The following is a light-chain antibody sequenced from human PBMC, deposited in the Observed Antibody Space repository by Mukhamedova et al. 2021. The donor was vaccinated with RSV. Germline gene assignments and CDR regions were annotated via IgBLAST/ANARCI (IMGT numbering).Light chain of an antibody. Sequence: WYQRRVHGKTPHLLIYNASSLVSGVSSRFSGSGPGTDFTLTISCLQPEDFATYYRQQFKDYLFTCGGGTNME. CDR2: NAS. V-gene: IGKV1D-13*01. CDR3: QQFKDYLFT. J-gene: IGKJ4*01.